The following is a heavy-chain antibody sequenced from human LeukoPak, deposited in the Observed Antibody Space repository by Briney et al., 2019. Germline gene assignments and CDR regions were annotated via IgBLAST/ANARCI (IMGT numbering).Heavy chain of an antibody. D-gene: IGHD2-21*02. Sequence: GASVKVSCKASGYTFTSYDINWVRQATGQGLEWMGWMNPNSGNTGYAQKFQGRVTITRNTSISTAYMELSSLRSEDTAVYYCARGLPIVVGTATVFDYWGQGTLVTVSS. CDR1: GYTFTSYD. J-gene: IGHJ4*02. V-gene: IGHV1-8*01. CDR2: MNPNSGNT. CDR3: ARGLPIVVGTATVFDY.